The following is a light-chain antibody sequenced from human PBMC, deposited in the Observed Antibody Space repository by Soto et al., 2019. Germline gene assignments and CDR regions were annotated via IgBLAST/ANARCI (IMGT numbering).Light chain of an antibody. CDR1: QSVSSSY. J-gene: IGKJ1*01. V-gene: IGKV3-20*01. CDR3: QLYGSSRWT. CDR2: GAS. Sequence: EIVLTQSPGTLSLSPGERATLSCRASQSVSSSYLAWYQQKPGQAPRLLIYGASTRATGIPDRFSGSGSGTDFTLTISRLETEDFAVYYCQLYGSSRWTFGQGNKVEIK.